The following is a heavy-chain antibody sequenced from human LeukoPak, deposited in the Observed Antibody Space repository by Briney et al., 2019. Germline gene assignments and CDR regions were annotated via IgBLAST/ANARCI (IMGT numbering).Heavy chain of an antibody. D-gene: IGHD3-22*01. J-gene: IGHJ5*02. CDR2: IYYSGST. V-gene: IGHV4-39*01. CDR1: GGSISSSSYY. CDR3: ASTYYYDSSGYYPNWFDP. Sequence: SETLPLTCTVSGGSISSSSYYWGWIRQPPGKGLEWIGSIYYSGSTYYNPSLKSRVTISVDTSKNQFSLKLSSVTAADTAVYYCASTYYYDSSGYYPNWFDPWGQGTLVTVSS.